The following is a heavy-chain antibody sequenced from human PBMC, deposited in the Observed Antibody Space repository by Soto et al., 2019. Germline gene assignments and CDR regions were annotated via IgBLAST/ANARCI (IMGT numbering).Heavy chain of an antibody. J-gene: IGHJ2*01. V-gene: IGHV1-18*01. D-gene: IGHD2-15*01. Sequence: QAQLVQSGAEVKKPGASVKVSCQAGGYTFADYGISWVRQAPGQGLXXXXXIGPYNGNTNYAQNLQDRVTMTTDTSTNTAYMELRSLRSDDTALYYCARCYCTVGSCYTCWHFDLWGRGTLLTVSS. CDR2: IGPYNGNT. CDR1: GYTFADYG. CDR3: ARCYCTVGSCYTCWHFDL.